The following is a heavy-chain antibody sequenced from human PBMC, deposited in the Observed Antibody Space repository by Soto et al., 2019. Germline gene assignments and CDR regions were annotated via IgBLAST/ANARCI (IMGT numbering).Heavy chain of an antibody. CDR2: IWYDGSNK. CDR1: GFTFSSYG. Sequence: VGSLRLSCAASGFTFSSYGMHWVRQAPGKGLEWVAVIWYDGSNKYYADSVKGRFTISRDNSKNTLYLQMNSLRAEDTAVYYCARGARENWNYDCFDPWGQRTLVTVSS. J-gene: IGHJ5*02. V-gene: IGHV3-33*01. D-gene: IGHD1-7*01. CDR3: ARGARENWNYDCFDP.